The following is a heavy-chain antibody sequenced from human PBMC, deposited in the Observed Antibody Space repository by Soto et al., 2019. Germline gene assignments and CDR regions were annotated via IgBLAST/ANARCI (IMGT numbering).Heavy chain of an antibody. J-gene: IGHJ4*02. Sequence: GGSLRLSCAVSGFTFSSYWMHWVRQTPGKGLVWVSRINSDGSSTSYADSVKGRFTISRDNAKNTLYLQMNSLRAEDTAVYYCARETIWLGELLIDNWGQGTLVTVSS. D-gene: IGHD3-10*01. V-gene: IGHV3-74*01. CDR3: ARETIWLGELLIDN. CDR1: GFTFSSYW. CDR2: INSDGSST.